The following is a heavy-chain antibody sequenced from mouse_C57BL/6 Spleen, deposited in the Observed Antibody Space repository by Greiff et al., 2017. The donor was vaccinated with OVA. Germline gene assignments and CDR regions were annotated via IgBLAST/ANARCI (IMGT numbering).Heavy chain of an antibody. D-gene: IGHD2-4*01. CDR1: GYTFTSSW. CDR3: VYYDYDGDAMDY. Sequence: QVQLQQPGAELVKPGASVKVSCKASGYTFTSSWMNWVKQRPGKGLEWIGRIYPGDGDTNYNGKFKGKATLTADKSSSTAYMQLSSLTSEDSAVYFCVYYDYDGDAMDYWGQGTSVTVSS. V-gene: IGHV1-82*01. CDR2: IYPGDGDT. J-gene: IGHJ4*01.